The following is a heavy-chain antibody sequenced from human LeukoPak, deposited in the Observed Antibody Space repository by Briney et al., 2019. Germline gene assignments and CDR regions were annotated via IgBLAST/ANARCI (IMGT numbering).Heavy chain of an antibody. CDR1: GFTFSGSA. CDR2: IRSKANSYAT. Sequence: GGSLRLSCAVSGFTFSGSAMHWVRQASGKGLEWVGRIRSKANSYATAYAASVKGRFTISRDDSKNTAYLQMNSLKTEDTAVYYCTSPKGYCSSTSCRRQDYYYYMDVWGKGTTITVSS. J-gene: IGHJ6*03. V-gene: IGHV3-73*01. D-gene: IGHD2-2*01. CDR3: TSPKGYCSSTSCRRQDYYYYMDV.